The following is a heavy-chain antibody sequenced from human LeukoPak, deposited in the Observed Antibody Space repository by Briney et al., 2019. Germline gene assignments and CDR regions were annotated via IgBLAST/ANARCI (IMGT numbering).Heavy chain of an antibody. CDR2: IKQDGSEK. D-gene: IGHD6-19*01. J-gene: IGHJ6*02. V-gene: IGHV3-7*01. Sequence: PGGSLRLSCAASGFTFSSYWMRWVRQAPGKGLEGVANIKQDGSEKYYVDSVKGRFTISRDNAKNSLYLQMISLRAEDTAVYYCARDRRVAVAGRSYYYYGMDVWGQGTTVTVSS. CDR1: GFTFSSYW. CDR3: ARDRRVAVAGRSYYYYGMDV.